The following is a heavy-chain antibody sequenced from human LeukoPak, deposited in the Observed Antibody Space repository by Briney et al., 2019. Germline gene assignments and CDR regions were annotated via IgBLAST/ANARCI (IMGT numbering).Heavy chain of an antibody. CDR2: IIPILGIA. Sequence: VKVSCKASGGTFSSYAISWVRQAPGQGLEWMGRIIPILGIANYAQKFQGRVTITADKSTSTAYMELSSLRSEDTAVYYCAREVKWELKTFDYWGQGTLVTVSS. D-gene: IGHD1-26*01. CDR3: AREVKWELKTFDY. V-gene: IGHV1-69*10. CDR1: GGTFSSYA. J-gene: IGHJ4*02.